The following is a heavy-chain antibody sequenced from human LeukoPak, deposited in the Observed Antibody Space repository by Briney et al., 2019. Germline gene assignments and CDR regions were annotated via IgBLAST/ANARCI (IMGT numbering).Heavy chain of an antibody. Sequence: SETLFLTCTVSGGSVISHYWSWIRQSPGKGLEWIGYIYYSGSTNYNPSLKGRITISIDTSNNRFSLKVTSVTAADTAVYYCARGDMVLGATREYFNFYGMDVRGQGTTVTVSS. CDR3: ARGDMVLGATREYFNFYGMDV. V-gene: IGHV4-59*02. CDR1: GGSVISHY. CDR2: IYYSGST. J-gene: IGHJ6*02. D-gene: IGHD2-8*02.